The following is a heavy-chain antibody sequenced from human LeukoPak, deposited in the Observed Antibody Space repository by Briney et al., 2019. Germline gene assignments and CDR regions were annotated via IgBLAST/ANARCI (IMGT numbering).Heavy chain of an antibody. V-gene: IGHV3-33*06. Sequence: GTSLRLSCTASGFTFSNYGMHWVRQAPGKGLEWVAVIRYDGSEKYYGDSVKGRFTISRDNSKNTLYLQMNSLRGEDTAVYYCAKDTLPWFGESPFDPWGLGTLVTVSS. J-gene: IGHJ5*02. CDR1: GFTFSNYG. CDR3: AKDTLPWFGESPFDP. D-gene: IGHD3-10*01. CDR2: IRYDGSEK.